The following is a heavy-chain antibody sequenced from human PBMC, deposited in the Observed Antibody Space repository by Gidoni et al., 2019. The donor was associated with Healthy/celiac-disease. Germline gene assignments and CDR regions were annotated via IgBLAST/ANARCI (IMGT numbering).Heavy chain of an antibody. V-gene: IGHV3-23*04. CDR1: GCTFSSEA. D-gene: IGHD2-2*01. J-gene: IGHJ3*02. Sequence: EVKMVESGGGLVQPGGSLRLPCAASGCTFSSEAMSWVRQAPGKGLVWLAAIVGSGSSTYYADSLKCRFTISRDNSKNTLYLQMNSLSAEDTAVYYCAKDRTRMGFDIWGQGTMVTVSS. CDR3: AKDRTRMGFDI. CDR2: IVGSGSST.